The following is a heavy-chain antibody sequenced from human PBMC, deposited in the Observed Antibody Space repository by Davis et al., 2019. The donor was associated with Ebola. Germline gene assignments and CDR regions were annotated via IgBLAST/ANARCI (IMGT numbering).Heavy chain of an antibody. Sequence: MPSETLSLTCTVSGGSISSYYWSWIRQPPGKGLEWIGYIYYSGSTNYNPSLRSRVTISVDTSKNQFSLKLSSVTAADTAVYYCASGGTYSSSWAEYFQHWGQGTLVSVSS. CDR2: IYYSGST. J-gene: IGHJ1*01. D-gene: IGHD6-13*01. CDR1: GGSISSYY. V-gene: IGHV4-59*01. CDR3: ASGGTYSSSWAEYFQH.